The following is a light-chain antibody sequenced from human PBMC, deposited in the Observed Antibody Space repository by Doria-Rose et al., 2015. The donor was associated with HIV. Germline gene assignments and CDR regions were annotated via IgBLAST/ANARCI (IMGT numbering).Light chain of an antibody. V-gene: IGKV1-8*01. CDR3: QQYYSYPPT. CDR1: QDISNY. Sequence: TITCRASQDISNYLAWYQQKPGKAPKLLIYAASTLQSGVPSRFSGSGSGTDFTLAISYLQSEDFATYYCQQYYSYPPTFGQGTKVEVK. J-gene: IGKJ1*01. CDR2: AAS.